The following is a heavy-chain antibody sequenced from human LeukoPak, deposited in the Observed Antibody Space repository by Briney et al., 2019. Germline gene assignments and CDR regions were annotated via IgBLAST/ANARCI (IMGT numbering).Heavy chain of an antibody. CDR1: GFTFNSYD. V-gene: IGHV3-48*03. CDR2: ISSSGSAI. J-gene: IGHJ4*02. Sequence: PGGSLRLSCAASGFTFNSYDMHWVRQAPGKGLEWVSFISSSGSAIHHADSVRGRFTISRDNAKNSLYLQMSRLRAEDTAVYYCAREKLSFFDSSGYFDYWGQGTLVTVSS. CDR3: AREKLSFFDSSGYFDY. D-gene: IGHD3-22*01.